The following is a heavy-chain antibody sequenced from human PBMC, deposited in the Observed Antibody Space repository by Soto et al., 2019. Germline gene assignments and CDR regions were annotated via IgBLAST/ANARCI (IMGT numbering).Heavy chain of an antibody. J-gene: IGHJ4*02. D-gene: IGHD2-15*01. CDR3: ARRGGGTPVFDY. V-gene: IGHV4-39*01. CDR2: IYYSGST. CDR1: GGSISSSSYY. Sequence: SETLSLTCTVSGGSISSSSYYWGWIRQPPGKGLEWIGSIYYSGSTYYNPSLKSRVTISVDTSKNQFSLKLSSVTAADTAVYFCARRGGGTPVFDYWGQGTLVTVS.